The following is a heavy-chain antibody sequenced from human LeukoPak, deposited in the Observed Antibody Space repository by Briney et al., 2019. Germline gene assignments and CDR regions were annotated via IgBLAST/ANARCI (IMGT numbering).Heavy chain of an antibody. V-gene: IGHV4-59*01. CDR2: IYYTGST. CDR3: ARVGDWNDLVY. CDR1: GGSIKNYY. D-gene: IGHD1-1*01. Sequence: SETLSLTCTVSGGSIKNYYWTWIRQPPGKGLEWIGYIYYTGSTNYNPSLKSRVTISVDTSENQFSLKLNSVTAADTAVYYCARVGDWNDLVYWGQGTLVTVSS. J-gene: IGHJ4*02.